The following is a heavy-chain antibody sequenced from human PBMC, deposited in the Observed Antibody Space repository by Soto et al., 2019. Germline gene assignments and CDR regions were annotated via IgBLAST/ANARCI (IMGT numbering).Heavy chain of an antibody. CDR1: GYTFTTYG. CDR3: ARGLTITIFVVVIIGAMDV. Sequence: SVKVSCKASGYTFTTYGISWLRQAPGQGLEWMGWISTYNGNTNYAQKLQGRVTLTTDTSTTTAYMELRSLRSDDTAVYYCARGLTITIFVVVIIGAMDVWGQGTTVTVSS. D-gene: IGHD3-3*01. J-gene: IGHJ6*02. V-gene: IGHV1-18*01. CDR2: ISTYNGNT.